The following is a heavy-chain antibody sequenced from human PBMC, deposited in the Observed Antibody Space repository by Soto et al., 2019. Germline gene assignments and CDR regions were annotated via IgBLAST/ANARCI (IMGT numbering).Heavy chain of an antibody. J-gene: IGHJ4*02. V-gene: IGHV3-30-3*01. CDR2: ISYDGSNK. D-gene: IGHD2-15*01. Sequence: GGSLRLSCAASGFTFSSYAMHWVRQAPGKGLEWVAVISYDGSNKYYADSVKGRFTISRDNSKNTLYLQMNSLRAEDTAVYYCARDFVEGSRVNYFDYWGQGTLVTVSS. CDR1: GFTFSSYA. CDR3: ARDFVEGSRVNYFDY.